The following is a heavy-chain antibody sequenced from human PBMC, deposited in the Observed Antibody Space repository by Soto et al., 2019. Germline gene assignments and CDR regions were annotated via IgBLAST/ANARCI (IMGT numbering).Heavy chain of an antibody. CDR3: ARDPFLSAAADNNWFDP. J-gene: IGHJ5*02. CDR1: GFTFSSYG. D-gene: IGHD6-13*01. V-gene: IGHV3-21*01. CDR2: ISSSSSYI. Sequence: GGSLRLSYAASGFTFSSYGMNWVRQAPGKGLEWVSSISSSSSYIYYADSVKGRFTISRDNAKNSLYLQMNSLRAEDTAVYYCARDPFLSAAADNNWFDPWGQGTLVTVSS.